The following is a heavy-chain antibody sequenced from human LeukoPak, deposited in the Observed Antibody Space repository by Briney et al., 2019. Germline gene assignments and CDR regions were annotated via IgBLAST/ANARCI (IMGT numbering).Heavy chain of an antibody. J-gene: IGHJ4*02. V-gene: IGHV3-30*18. CDR1: GFTFSSYG. CDR3: AKDLPPTAVAGFFDY. D-gene: IGHD6-19*01. Sequence: GRSLRLSCAASGFTFSSYGMHWFRQAPGKGLEWVAVISYDGSNKYYADSVKGRFTISRDNSKNTLYLQMNSLRAEDTAVYYCAKDLPPTAVAGFFDYWGQGTLVTVSS. CDR2: ISYDGSNK.